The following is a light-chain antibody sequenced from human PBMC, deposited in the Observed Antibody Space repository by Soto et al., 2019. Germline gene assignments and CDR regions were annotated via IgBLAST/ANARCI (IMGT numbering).Light chain of an antibody. CDR2: DAS. J-gene: IGKJ1*01. Sequence: DIHMTQSPSSLSASVGNRVTITCQASQDIATYLNWYQQKPGKAPNLLIYDASNLETGVPSRFSGSGSGTEFTLTISSLQPDDFATYYCQQYNSFSTFGQGTKVDIK. CDR3: QQYNSFST. V-gene: IGKV1-33*01. CDR1: QDIATY.